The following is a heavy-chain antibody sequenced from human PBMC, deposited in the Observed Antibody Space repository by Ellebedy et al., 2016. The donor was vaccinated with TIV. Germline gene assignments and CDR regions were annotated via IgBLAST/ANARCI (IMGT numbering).Heavy chain of an antibody. Sequence: MPSETLSLTCTVSGGSISSYYWSWIRQPPGKGLEWIGYIYYSGSTNYNPSLKSRVTISVDTSKNQFSLKLSSVTAADMAVYYCASLGYYGMDVWGQGTTVTVSS. D-gene: IGHD7-27*01. CDR1: GGSISSYY. CDR3: ASLGYYGMDV. V-gene: IGHV4-59*08. CDR2: IYYSGST. J-gene: IGHJ6*02.